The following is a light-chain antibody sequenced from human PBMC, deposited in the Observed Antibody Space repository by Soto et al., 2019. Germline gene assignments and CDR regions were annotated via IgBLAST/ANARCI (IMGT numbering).Light chain of an antibody. CDR1: QTISSW. CDR3: QQYNNYWT. CDR2: KAS. Sequence: DIQMTQSPSTLSASVGDRVTITCRASQTISSWLAWYQQKPGKAPKLLIYKASSLESGVPSTFSGSGSGTQVTLTISSLQPDDFATYYCQQYNNYWTFGQGTKVEIK. V-gene: IGKV1-5*03. J-gene: IGKJ1*01.